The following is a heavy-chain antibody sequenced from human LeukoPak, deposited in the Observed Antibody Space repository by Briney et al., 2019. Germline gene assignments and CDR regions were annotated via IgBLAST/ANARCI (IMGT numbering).Heavy chain of an antibody. CDR2: ISASGGST. Sequence: GGSQRLSCAASGLTVSSDCVSWVRQAPGKGLEWVSGISASGGSTFYADSVKGRFTISRDNSKNTLYLQMNGLRVEDTAVYYCVREGPRGLAFDIWGQGTMVTISS. J-gene: IGHJ3*02. CDR3: VREGPRGLAFDI. CDR1: GLTVSSDC. D-gene: IGHD3-10*01. V-gene: IGHV3-23*01.